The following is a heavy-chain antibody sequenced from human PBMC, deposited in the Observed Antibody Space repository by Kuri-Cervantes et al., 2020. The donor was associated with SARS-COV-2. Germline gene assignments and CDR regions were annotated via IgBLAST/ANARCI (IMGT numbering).Heavy chain of an antibody. V-gene: IGHV4-31*03. D-gene: IGHD4-17*01. CDR1: GGSISSGGYY. CDR3: ARGRPVTTFYRTSYFDY. Sequence: LRLSCTVSGGSISSGGYYWSWIRQHPGKGLEWIGYIYYSGSTYYNPSLKSRVTISVDTSKNQFSLKLSSVTAADTAVYYCARGRPVTTFYRTSYFDYWGQGTLVTVSS. CDR2: IYYSGST. J-gene: IGHJ4*02.